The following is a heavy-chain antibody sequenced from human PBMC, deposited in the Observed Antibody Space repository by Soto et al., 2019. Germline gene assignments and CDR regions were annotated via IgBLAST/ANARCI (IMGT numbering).Heavy chain of an antibody. CDR2: ISWNSGSI. D-gene: IGHD3-9*01. CDR1: GYPFADYA. J-gene: IGHJ5*02. V-gene: IGHV3-9*01. Sequence: SLRLSCAASGYPFADYAMTWVPQAPGKGLEWVSGISWNSGSIGYADSVKGRFTISRNNAKNSLYRQMNSMRAGYTALSYRAKYSTWKEYFGWFHPWGQGTLVTVSS. CDR3: AKYSTWKEYFGWFHP.